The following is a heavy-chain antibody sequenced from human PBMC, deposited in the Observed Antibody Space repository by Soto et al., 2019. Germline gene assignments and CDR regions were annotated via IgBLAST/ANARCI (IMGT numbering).Heavy chain of an antibody. V-gene: IGHV3-30*18. D-gene: IGHD3-10*01. CDR1: GFTFSTYG. CDR3: AKDLYASGSAPDH. CDR2: TSYEGSSK. J-gene: IGHJ4*02. Sequence: GGSLRHSCAASGFTFSTYGMHWVRQAPGKGLEWVAVTSYEGSSKHYADSVQGRFTISRDNSKNTLYLQMNSLRVGDTAVYYCAKDLYASGSAPDHWGQGTLVTVSS.